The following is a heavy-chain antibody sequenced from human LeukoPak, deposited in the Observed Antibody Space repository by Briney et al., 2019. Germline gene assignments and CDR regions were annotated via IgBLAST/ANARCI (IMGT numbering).Heavy chain of an antibody. Sequence: GSLRLSCAASGFTFSNYGMHWLRQPPGKGLEWIGNIFYSGSTYYSPSLRSRVTISLDTSRNQFSLKLNSVTAADTAVYYCAKSNGYGLVDIWGQGTMVTVSS. CDR1: GFTFSNYG. V-gene: IGHV4-59*12. J-gene: IGHJ3*02. CDR2: IFYSGST. CDR3: AKSNGYGLVDI. D-gene: IGHD3-10*01.